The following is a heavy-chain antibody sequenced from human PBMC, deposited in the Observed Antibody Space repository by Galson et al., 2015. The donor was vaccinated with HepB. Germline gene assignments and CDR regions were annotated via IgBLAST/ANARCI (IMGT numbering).Heavy chain of an antibody. CDR2: TYYRSKWYN. D-gene: IGHD6-13*01. V-gene: IGHV6-1*01. CDR1: GDSVSSNSAA. J-gene: IGHJ4*02. CDR3: ARDEGIAAAGTFEY. Sequence: CAISGDSVSSNSAAWNWIRQSPSRGLEWLGRTYYRSKWYNDYAVSVKSRITINPDTSKNQFSLQLNSVTPEDTAVYYCARDEGIAAAGTFEYWGQGTLVTVSS.